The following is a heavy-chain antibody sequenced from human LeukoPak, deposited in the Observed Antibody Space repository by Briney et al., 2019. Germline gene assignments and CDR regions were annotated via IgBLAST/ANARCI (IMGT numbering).Heavy chain of an antibody. CDR2: INPNSGGT. CDR1: GYTFTGYY. J-gene: IGHJ6*02. CDR3: ARVTYTIAPNYYYYYGMDV. V-gene: IGHV1-2*02. Sequence: ASVKVSCKASGYTFTGYYMHWVRQAPGQGLEWMGWINPNSGGTNYAQKFQGRVTMTRDTSISTAYMELSRLRSDDTAVYYCARVTYTIAPNYYYYYGMDVWGQGTTVTVSS. D-gene: IGHD3-9*01.